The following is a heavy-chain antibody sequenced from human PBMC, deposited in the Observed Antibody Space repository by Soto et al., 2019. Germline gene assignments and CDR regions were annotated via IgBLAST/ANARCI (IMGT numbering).Heavy chain of an antibody. D-gene: IGHD1-26*01. V-gene: IGHV3-48*03. CDR3: VRDAWELLGGVFDY. J-gene: IGHJ4*02. CDR1: GFTFSSYE. CDR2: ISSSGSTI. Sequence: PGGSLRLSCAASGFTFSSYEMNWVRQAPGKGLEWVSYISSSGSTIYYADSVKGRFTISRDNAKNSLYLQMNSLRAEDTAVYYCVRDAWELLGGVFDYWGQGTLVTVSS.